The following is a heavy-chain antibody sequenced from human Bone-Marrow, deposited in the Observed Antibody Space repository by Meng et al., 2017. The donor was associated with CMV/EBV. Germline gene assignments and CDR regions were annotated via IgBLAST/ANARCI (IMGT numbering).Heavy chain of an antibody. CDR3: ARDGKLDP. Sequence: SLRLSCAAAGFIFSSYSMNWVRQAPGKGLEWVSSISSTSSYIYSADSVKGRFTISRDNAKNSLYLQMNSLRAEDTAVYYCARDGKLDPWGQGTLVTVSS. CDR1: GFIFSSYS. V-gene: IGHV3-21*01. D-gene: IGHD1-26*01. CDR2: ISSTSSYI. J-gene: IGHJ5*02.